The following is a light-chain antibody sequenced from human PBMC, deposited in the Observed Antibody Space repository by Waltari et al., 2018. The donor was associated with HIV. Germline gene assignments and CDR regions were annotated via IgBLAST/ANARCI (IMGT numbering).Light chain of an antibody. Sequence: EIVLTHSPATLSLSPGERATLSCGASQSVSSSYLAWYQQKPGLAPRLLIYDASSRATGIPDRFSGSGSGTDFTLTISRLEPEDFAVYYCQQYGSSPVTFGQGTKVEIK. J-gene: IGKJ1*01. CDR3: QQYGSSPVT. V-gene: IGKV3D-20*01. CDR1: QSVSSSY. CDR2: DAS.